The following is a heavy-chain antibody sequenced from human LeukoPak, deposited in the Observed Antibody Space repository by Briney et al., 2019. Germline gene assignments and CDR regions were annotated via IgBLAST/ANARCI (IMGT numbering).Heavy chain of an antibody. CDR1: GYTFTSYD. CDR2: MNPNSGNT. CDR3: ARGLGFWVYYYYYGMDV. Sequence: ALVKVSCKASGYTFTSYDINWVRQATGQGLEWMGWMNPNSGNTGYAQKFQGRVTMTRNTSISTAYMELSSLRSEDTAVYYCARGLGFWVYYYYYGMDVWGQGTTVTVSS. V-gene: IGHV1-8*01. J-gene: IGHJ6*02. D-gene: IGHD3-10*01.